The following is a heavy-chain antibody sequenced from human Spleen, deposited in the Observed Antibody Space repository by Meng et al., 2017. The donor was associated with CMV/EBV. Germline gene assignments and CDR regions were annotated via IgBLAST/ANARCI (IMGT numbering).Heavy chain of an antibody. CDR3: VIALATTVPPI. D-gene: IGHD4-17*01. Sequence: GESLKISCVVSGFTFSGYGMNWVRQAPGKGLEWLAYIGTSGSVVNYADSVRGRFTVSRDNANNLMYMHMKRLRGDDTAVYYCVIALATTVPPIWGQGALVTVSS. V-gene: IGHV3-48*03. CDR2: IGTSGSVV. J-gene: IGHJ4*02. CDR1: GFTFSGYG.